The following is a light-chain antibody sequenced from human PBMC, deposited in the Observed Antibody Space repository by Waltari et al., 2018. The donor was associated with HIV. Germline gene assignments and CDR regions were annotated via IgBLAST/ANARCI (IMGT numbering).Light chain of an antibody. V-gene: IGLV2-11*01. J-gene: IGLJ1*01. CDR3: CSYAGSYTYV. CDR2: DVS. Sequence: QSALTQPRSVSGSPGQSVPISCTGTSSDVGGYNYVSWYQKHPGKAPKLMIYDVSKRPSGVPDRFSGSKSGNTASLTISGLQAEDEADYYCCSYAGSYTYVFGTGTKVTVL. CDR1: SSDVGGYNY.